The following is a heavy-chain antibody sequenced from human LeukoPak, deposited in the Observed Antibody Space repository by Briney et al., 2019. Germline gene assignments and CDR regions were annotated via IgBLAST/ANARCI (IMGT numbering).Heavy chain of an antibody. CDR3: ARSIAVAGKGLDY. V-gene: IGHV4-39*07. CDR2: IYHSGST. CDR1: GGSISSSYYY. J-gene: IGHJ4*02. Sequence: PSETLSLTCTVSGGSISSSYYYWGWIRRPPGKGLEWIGSIYHSGSTNYNPSLKSRVTISVDKSKNQFSLKLSSVTAADTAVYYCARSIAVAGKGLDYWGQGTLVTVSS. D-gene: IGHD6-19*01.